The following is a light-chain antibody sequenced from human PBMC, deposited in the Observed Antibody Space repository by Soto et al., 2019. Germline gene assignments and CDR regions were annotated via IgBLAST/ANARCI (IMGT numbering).Light chain of an antibody. J-gene: IGKJ5*01. CDR3: QQYYTTPAIT. CDR2: WAS. V-gene: IGKV4-1*01. Sequence: DIVMTQSPDSLAVSLGERAAINCKSSPSVLVSSNNLNYLAWYQQKPGQPPKLLIYWASTRESGVPDRFSGSGSGTDFTLTISSLQAEDVAVYYCQQYYTTPAITFGQGIRLEI. CDR1: PSVLVSSNNLNY.